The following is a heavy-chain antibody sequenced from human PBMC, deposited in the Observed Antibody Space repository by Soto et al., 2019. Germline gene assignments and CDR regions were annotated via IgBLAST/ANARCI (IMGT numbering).Heavy chain of an antibody. J-gene: IGHJ6*01. Sequence: QLQVQESGPGLVKPSETLSLTCTVSGGSISSSTYYWGWIHQPPGKGLEWIGSFYYSGSTDYNPSLKSRVTISVDTSKNQFSLNLSSVTAADTGVYYCAITLGGNYFGMDVWGHGTSVTVSS. D-gene: IGHD3-16*01. CDR1: GGSISSSTYY. CDR3: AITLGGNYFGMDV. V-gene: IGHV4-39*01. CDR2: FYYSGST.